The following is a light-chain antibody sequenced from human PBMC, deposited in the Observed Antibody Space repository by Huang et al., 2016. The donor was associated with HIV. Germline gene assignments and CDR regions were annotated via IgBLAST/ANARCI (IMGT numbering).Light chain of an antibody. V-gene: IGKV3-11*01. J-gene: IGKJ3*01. CDR1: QSVSSY. CDR3: QQRSNWPQFT. Sequence: EIVLTQSQATLSLSPGERATLSCRASQSVSSYLALYQQKPGQAPRLLIYDASDRTTGIPARFRGSGSGTDFTLTISSLEPEYFAVYYCQQRSNWPQFTFGPGTKVDIK. CDR2: DAS.